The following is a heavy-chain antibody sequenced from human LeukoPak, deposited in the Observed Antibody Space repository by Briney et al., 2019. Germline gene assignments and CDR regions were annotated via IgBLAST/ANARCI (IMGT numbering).Heavy chain of an antibody. CDR1: GYTFTGYY. CDR2: IDPNSGGT. CDR3: ARDGVAAAAFFDY. D-gene: IGHD6-13*01. Sequence: ASVKVSCKASGYTFTGYYMYWVRQAPGQGLEWMGWIDPNSGGTNYAQKFQGRVTMTRDTSIFTAYMELSSLRSDDTAVYYCARDGVAAAAFFDYWGQGTLVTDSS. J-gene: IGHJ4*02. V-gene: IGHV1-2*02.